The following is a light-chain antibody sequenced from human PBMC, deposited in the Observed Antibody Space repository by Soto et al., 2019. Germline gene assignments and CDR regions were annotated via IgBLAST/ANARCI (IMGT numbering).Light chain of an antibody. CDR2: GSS. J-gene: IGKJ5*01. CDR1: QSVTTY. V-gene: IGKV3-15*01. Sequence: EILLTQSPVTLSLSPGERATLACRASQSVTTYLAWYQQKPGQAPRLLIYGSSTRATGIPARFTGSGSGTEFTLTISSLQSEDFAVYYCQQYNHWPLSTFGQGTRLEIK. CDR3: QQYNHWPLST.